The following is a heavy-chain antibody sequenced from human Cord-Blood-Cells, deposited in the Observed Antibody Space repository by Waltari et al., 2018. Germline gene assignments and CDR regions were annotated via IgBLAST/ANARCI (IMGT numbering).Heavy chain of an antibody. D-gene: IGHD6-13*01. CDR2: INAGNGNT. Sequence: QVQLVQSGAEVKKPGASVKVSCKASGYTFTSYAMHWVRQAPGQRLEWMGWINAGNGNTKNSEKFQGRVTITRDTSASTAYMELSSLRSEDTAVYYCARGGWSHSSSWYYFDYWGQGTLVTVSS. V-gene: IGHV1-3*01. CDR1: GYTFTSYA. J-gene: IGHJ4*02. CDR3: ARGGWSHSSSWYYFDY.